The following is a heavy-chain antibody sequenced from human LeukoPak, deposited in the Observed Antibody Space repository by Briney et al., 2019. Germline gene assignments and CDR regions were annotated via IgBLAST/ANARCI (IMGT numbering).Heavy chain of an antibody. CDR2: ISYDGSNK. J-gene: IGHJ6*02. V-gene: IGHV3-30*18. D-gene: IGHD3-10*01. Sequence: GRSLRLSCAASGFTFSSYGMHWVRQAPGKGLEWVAVISYDGSNKYYADSVKGRFTISRDNSKNTLYLQMNSLRAEDTAVYYCAKDLGWFGGLLDHGYYGMDVWGQGTLVTVSS. CDR3: AKDLGWFGGLLDHGYYGMDV. CDR1: GFTFSSYG.